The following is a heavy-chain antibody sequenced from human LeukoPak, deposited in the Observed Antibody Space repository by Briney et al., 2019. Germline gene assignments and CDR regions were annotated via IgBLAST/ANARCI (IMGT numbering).Heavy chain of an antibody. V-gene: IGHV4-59*12. D-gene: IGHD2-15*01. Sequence: SETLSLTCTVSGGSISSYYWSWIRQPPGKGLEWIGYIYYSGSTNYNPSLKSRVTISVDTSKNQFSLKLSSVTAADTAVYYCARDRSSCSGGSCTEVLDYWGQGTLVTVSS. CDR2: IYYSGST. CDR3: ARDRSSCSGGSCTEVLDY. J-gene: IGHJ4*02. CDR1: GGSISSYY.